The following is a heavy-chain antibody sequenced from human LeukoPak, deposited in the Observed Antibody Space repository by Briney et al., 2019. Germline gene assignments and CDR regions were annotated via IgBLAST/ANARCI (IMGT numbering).Heavy chain of an antibody. CDR1: GYXFTNYH. Sequence: ASVRVSCKASGYXFTNYHMHWVRQAPGQGLQWVGTIYPSGGRTNYAQTLQGRVTLSGDTSTSTLYMELSSLRAEDTAVYYCARPAPTGVAAFDIWGQGTVVTVSS. CDR2: IYPSGGRT. J-gene: IGHJ3*02. V-gene: IGHV1-46*04. CDR3: ARPAPTGVAAFDI. D-gene: IGHD3-10*01.